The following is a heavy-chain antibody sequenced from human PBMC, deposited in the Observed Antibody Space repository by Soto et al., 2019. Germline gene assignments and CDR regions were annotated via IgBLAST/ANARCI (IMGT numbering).Heavy chain of an antibody. CDR2: IYYSGST. CDR3: ARAEYSSSSGSDWFDP. CDR1: GGSISSGDYY. Sequence: PSETLCLTCTVSGGSISSGDYYWSWIRQPPWNGLEWIGYIYYSGSTYYNPSLKSRVTISVDTSKNQFSLKLSSVTAADTAVYYCARAEYSSSSGSDWFDPWGQGTLVTVSS. D-gene: IGHD6-6*01. V-gene: IGHV4-30-4*01. J-gene: IGHJ5*02.